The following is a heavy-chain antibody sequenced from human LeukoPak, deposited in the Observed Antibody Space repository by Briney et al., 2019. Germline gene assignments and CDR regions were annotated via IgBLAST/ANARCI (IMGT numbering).Heavy chain of an antibody. J-gene: IGHJ4*02. CDR2: IYSDGST. CDR1: GFTVSSNY. Sequence: GGSLRLSCAASGFTVSSNYVSWVRQAPGKGLEWVSVIYSDGSTYYADSVKGRFIISRDNSKNMIYLEMNSLRAEDTAVYYCAKERNLEIAVAGTIFDCWGQGTLVTVSS. D-gene: IGHD6-19*01. CDR3: AKERNLEIAVAGTIFDC. V-gene: IGHV3-66*01.